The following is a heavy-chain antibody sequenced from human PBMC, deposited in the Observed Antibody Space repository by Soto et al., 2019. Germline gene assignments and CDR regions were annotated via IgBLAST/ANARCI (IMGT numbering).Heavy chain of an antibody. V-gene: IGHV3-33*01. D-gene: IGHD6-19*01. CDR2: IWYDGSNK. CDR1: GFTFSSYG. J-gene: IGHJ4*02. CDR3: ASSYSSGWPFDY. Sequence: GGSLRLSCAASGFTFSSYGMHWVRQAPGKGLEWVAVIWYDGSNKYYADSVKGRFTISRDNSKNTLYLQMNSLRAEDTAVYYCASSYSSGWPFDYWGQGTLVTVSS.